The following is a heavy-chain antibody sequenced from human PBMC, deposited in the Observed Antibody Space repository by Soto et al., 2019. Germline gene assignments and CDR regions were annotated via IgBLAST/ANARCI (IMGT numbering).Heavy chain of an antibody. V-gene: IGHV3-33*01. CDR3: ARGGLSARPDY. Sequence: QVQLVESGGGVVQPGRSLRLSCAASGFSFSGNAMHWVRQAPGKGLEWVAIIWYDGSNKYYADSVKGRFTISRDNYKNTLYLQMNSLRGEDTAVYYCARGGLSARPDYWGQGTLVTVSS. CDR1: GFSFSGNA. D-gene: IGHD6-6*01. CDR2: IWYDGSNK. J-gene: IGHJ4*02.